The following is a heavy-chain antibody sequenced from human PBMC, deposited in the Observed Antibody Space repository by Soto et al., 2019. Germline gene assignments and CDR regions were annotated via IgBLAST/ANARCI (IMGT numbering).Heavy chain of an antibody. V-gene: IGHV3-30*18. D-gene: IGHD6-25*01. CDR2: ISYDGSNK. CDR1: GFTFSSYG. CDR3: AKDQGLLPYYFDY. J-gene: IGHJ4*02. Sequence: VQLVESGGGVVQPGRSLRLSCAASGFTFSSYGMHWVRQAPGKGLEWVAVISYDGSNKYYADSVKGRFTISRDNSKNTLYLQMNSLRAEDTAVYYCAKDQGLLPYYFDYWGQGTLVTVSS.